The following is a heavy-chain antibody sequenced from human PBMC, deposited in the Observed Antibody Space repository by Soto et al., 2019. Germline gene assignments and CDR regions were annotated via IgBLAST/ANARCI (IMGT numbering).Heavy chain of an antibody. J-gene: IGHJ5*02. CDR1: GGSISGYY. CDR2: IYYSGSI. V-gene: IGHV4-59*06. CDR3: ARSVFP. Sequence: SETLSLTCTVSGGSISGYYWSWIRQPPGKGLEWIGYIYYSGSIYYNPSLKSRVTISVDTSKNQFSLKLSSVTAADTAVYYCARSVFPWGQGTLVTVSS.